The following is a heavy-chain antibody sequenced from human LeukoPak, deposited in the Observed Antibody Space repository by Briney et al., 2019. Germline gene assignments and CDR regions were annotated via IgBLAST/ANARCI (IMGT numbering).Heavy chain of an antibody. CDR2: ISSSSNYI. Sequence: GGSLRLSCAASGFTFGSYSMNWVCQAPGKGLEWVSSISSSSNYIYYADSVKGRLTISRDNAKNSLYLQMNSLRAEDTAVYYCARRYFDYWGQGTLVTVSS. CDR3: ARRYFDY. V-gene: IGHV3-21*01. CDR1: GFTFGSYS. J-gene: IGHJ4*02.